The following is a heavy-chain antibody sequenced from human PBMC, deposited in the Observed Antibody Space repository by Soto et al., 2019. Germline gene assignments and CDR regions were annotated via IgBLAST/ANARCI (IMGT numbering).Heavy chain of an antibody. V-gene: IGHV1-69*02. J-gene: IGHJ3*02. CDR2: IIPVLGLT. Sequence: QVQLVQSGAEVKKPGSSVRVSCTVSGGTFTTYTIDWVRQAPGQGLEWMGRIIPVLGLTNYGLPGRVTITADKSTSTAYLELSGLKSEDTAMYSCAKHLAGTDQNAYDIWGQGTMVPVSS. CDR1: GGTFTTYT. CDR3: AKHLAGTDQNAYDI. D-gene: IGHD2-8*02.